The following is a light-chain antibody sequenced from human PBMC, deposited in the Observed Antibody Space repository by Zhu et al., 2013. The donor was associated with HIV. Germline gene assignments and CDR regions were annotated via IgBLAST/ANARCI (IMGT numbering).Light chain of an antibody. J-gene: IGLJ3*02. CDR2: EAT. Sequence: QSALTQPASVSDSPGQSITISCTGISSGVGSYDLVSWYQHHPGKAPKLIIYEATKRPSGVSNRFSGSKSGNTASLTISGLQTEDEADYFCCSHGRDSTLVFGGGTKLTVL. V-gene: IGLV2-23*01. CDR3: CSHGRDSTLV. CDR1: SSGVGSYDL.